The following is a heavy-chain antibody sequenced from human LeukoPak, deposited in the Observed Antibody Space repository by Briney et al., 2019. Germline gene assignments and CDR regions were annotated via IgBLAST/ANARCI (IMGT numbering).Heavy chain of an antibody. CDR3: AKSLGIPLWGIYY. J-gene: IGHJ4*02. CDR2: ISGSGGST. D-gene: IGHD3-16*01. CDR1: GFTFSSYG. V-gene: IGHV3-23*01. Sequence: GGTLRLSCAASGFTFSSYGMSWVRQAPGKGLEWVSAISGSGGSTYYADSVKGRFTISRDNSKNTLYLQMNSLRAEDTAVYYCAKSLGIPLWGIYYWGQGTLVTVSS.